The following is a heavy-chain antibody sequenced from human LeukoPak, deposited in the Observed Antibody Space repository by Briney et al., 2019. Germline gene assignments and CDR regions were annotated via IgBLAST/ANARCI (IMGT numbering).Heavy chain of an antibody. CDR3: AKDLPLGWELSNRYYFDY. CDR1: GFTFSSYA. D-gene: IGHD1-26*01. V-gene: IGHV3-23*01. Sequence: PGGSLRLSCAASGFTFSSYAMSWVRQAPGKGLEWVSAISGSGGSTYYADSVKGRFTISRDNSKNTLYLQMNSLRAEDTAVYYCAKDLPLGWELSNRYYFDYWGQGTLVTVSS. CDR2: ISGSGGST. J-gene: IGHJ4*02.